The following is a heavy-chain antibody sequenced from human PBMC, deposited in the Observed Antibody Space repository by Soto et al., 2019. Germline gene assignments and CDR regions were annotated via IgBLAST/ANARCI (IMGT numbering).Heavy chain of an antibody. J-gene: IGHJ4*02. CDR2: TYYSGST. CDR3: ARGFNDIVTGYSLFDY. Sequence: SETLSLTCTVSGGSVSSGSYYWSWIRQPPGKGLEWIGYTYYSGSTNYNPSLKRRVTISVDTSKNQFSLKLSSVTAADTAVYYCARGFNDIVTGYSLFDYWGQGTLVTVSS. V-gene: IGHV4-61*01. D-gene: IGHD3-9*01. CDR1: GGSVSSGSYY.